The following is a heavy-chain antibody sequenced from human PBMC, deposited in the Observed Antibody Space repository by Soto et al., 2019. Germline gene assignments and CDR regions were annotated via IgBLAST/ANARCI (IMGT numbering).Heavy chain of an antibody. J-gene: IGHJ6*02. D-gene: IGHD2-2*02. CDR2: IIPIFGTA. CDR1: GGTFSSYA. V-gene: IGHV1-69*13. CDR3: ARVVVPAAIVGDYYYGMDV. Sequence: VASVKVSCKASGGTFSSYAISWVRQAPGQGLEWMGGIIPIFGTANYAQKFQGRVTITADESTSTAYMELSSLRSEDTAVYYCARVVVPAAIVGDYYYGMDVWGQGTTVTVSS.